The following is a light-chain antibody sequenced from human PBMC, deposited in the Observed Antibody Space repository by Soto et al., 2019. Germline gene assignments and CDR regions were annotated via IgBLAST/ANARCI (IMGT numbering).Light chain of an antibody. J-gene: IGKJ4*01. V-gene: IGKV1-5*01. CDR2: AAS. Sequence: ILLIPSPATLSASVGDRITITCRASENIFKFLAWYQQKSGSAPHLLIYAASDLERGVPSRFSGSWSGTELTVTNDNRQPNDAATYFCQQYHSRSITFGGWTQV. CDR3: QQYHSRSIT. CDR1: ENIFKF.